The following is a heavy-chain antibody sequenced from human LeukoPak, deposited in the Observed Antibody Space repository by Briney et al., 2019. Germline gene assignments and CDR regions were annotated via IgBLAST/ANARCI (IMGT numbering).Heavy chain of an antibody. Sequence: GGSLRLSCAASGFTFSSYSMSWVRQAPGKGLEWVSIISDSGANTYYADSVRGRFTISRDNSKNTLYLQMNSLRAEDTAVYYCAKGRYDSSGYYSLFDYWGQGTLVTVSS. CDR1: GFTFSSYS. D-gene: IGHD3-22*01. CDR2: ISDSGANT. J-gene: IGHJ4*02. CDR3: AKGRYDSSGYYSLFDY. V-gene: IGHV3-23*01.